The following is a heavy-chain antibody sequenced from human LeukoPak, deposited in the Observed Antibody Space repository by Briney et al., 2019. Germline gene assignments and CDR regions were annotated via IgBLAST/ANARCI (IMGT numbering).Heavy chain of an antibody. CDR3: AKSSGTYYFDY. CDR2: ISSSSSYI. Sequence: PGGSLRLSCAASGFTFSSYSMNWVRQAPGKGLEWVSSISSSSSYIYYADSVKGRFTISRDNAKNTLYLQMNSLRAEDTAVYYCAKSSGTYYFDYWGQGTLVTVSS. V-gene: IGHV3-21*01. CDR1: GFTFSSYS. D-gene: IGHD3-22*01. J-gene: IGHJ4*02.